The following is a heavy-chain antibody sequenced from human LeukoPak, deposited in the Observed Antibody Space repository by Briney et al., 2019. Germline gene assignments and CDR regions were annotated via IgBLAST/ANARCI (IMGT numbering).Heavy chain of an antibody. CDR3: AKGLSSGYYVYFDY. CDR2: ISGSGGST. Sequence: GGSLRLSCAASGFTFSSYAMSWVRQAPGKGLEWVSAISGSGGSTDYADSVKGRFTISRDNSKNTLYLQMNSLRAEDTAVYYCAKGLSSGYYVYFDYWGQGTLVTVSS. D-gene: IGHD3-22*01. CDR1: GFTFSSYA. J-gene: IGHJ4*02. V-gene: IGHV3-23*01.